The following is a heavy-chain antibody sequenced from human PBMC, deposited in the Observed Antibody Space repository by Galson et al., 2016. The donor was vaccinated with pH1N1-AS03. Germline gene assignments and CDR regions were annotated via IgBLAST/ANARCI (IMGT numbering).Heavy chain of an antibody. CDR2: IYCNGPA. D-gene: IGHD6-6*01. Sequence: ETLSLTCTVSGGSITNYYWTWIRQPPGEGLEWIGYIYCNGPANYNPSLNSRVTISADTSKKQFFLNLTSVTAADMAVYFCTRGGTYSSSSPAYFGYWGQGTLVTVSS. CDR1: GGSITNYY. CDR3: TRGGTYSSSSPAYFGY. J-gene: IGHJ4*02. V-gene: IGHV4-59*01.